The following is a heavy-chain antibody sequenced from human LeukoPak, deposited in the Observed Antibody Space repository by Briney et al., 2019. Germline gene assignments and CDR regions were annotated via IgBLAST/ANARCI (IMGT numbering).Heavy chain of an antibody. CDR2: IKQDGSEK. J-gene: IGHJ4*02. Sequence: GGSLRLSCAASGFTFSTYWMSWVRQAPGKGLEWVANIKQDGSEKYYLDSVKGRFSISRDNAKNSLYLQMNSLRAEDTAVYFCTREAAAGIDYWGQGTLVTVSS. D-gene: IGHD6-13*01. V-gene: IGHV3-7*01. CDR1: GFTFSTYW. CDR3: TREAAAGIDY.